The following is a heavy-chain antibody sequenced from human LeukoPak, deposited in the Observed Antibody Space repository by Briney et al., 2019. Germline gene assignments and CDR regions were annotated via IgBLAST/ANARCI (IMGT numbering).Heavy chain of an antibody. CDR2: ISAYNGHT. D-gene: IGHD4-17*01. CDR1: GYSFANFG. V-gene: IGHV1-18*01. Sequence: ASVKVSRKASGYSFANFGISWVRQAPGQGLEWMGWISAYNGHTKYAQNLQGRLTMTTDTSTSTAYMELRSLRSDDTAVYYCARDLGYGDYGYWGQGTLVTVSS. J-gene: IGHJ4*02. CDR3: ARDLGYGDYGY.